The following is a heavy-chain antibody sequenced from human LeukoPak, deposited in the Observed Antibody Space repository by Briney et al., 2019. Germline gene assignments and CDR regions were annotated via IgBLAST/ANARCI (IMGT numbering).Heavy chain of an antibody. Sequence: PSETLSLTCAIYGGSFSGYYWSWIRQPPGKGLEWIGDINHSGSTNYNPSLKSRVSISVDTSKNQFSLKLNSVTAADTAVYYCARAPGAAIDWGQGTLVTVSS. J-gene: IGHJ4*02. CDR3: ARAPGAAID. V-gene: IGHV4-34*01. CDR1: GGSFSGYY. D-gene: IGHD2-2*01. CDR2: INHSGST.